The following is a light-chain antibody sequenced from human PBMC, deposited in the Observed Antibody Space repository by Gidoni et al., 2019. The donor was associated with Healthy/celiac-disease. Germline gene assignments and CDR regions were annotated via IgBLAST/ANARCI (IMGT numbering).Light chain of an antibody. CDR3: QQYYSIPRRT. CDR1: QRVLYSSNNKNY. J-gene: IGKJ1*01. CDR2: CAS. Sequence: DIVMTQSPDSLAVSLGERATINCKSSQRVLYSSNNKNYLAGYQQKPGQPPKLLLYCASTRESGVPDRFSGSGSWTDFTLTISSLQAEDVAVYYCQQYYSIPRRTFGQGTKVEIK. V-gene: IGKV4-1*01.